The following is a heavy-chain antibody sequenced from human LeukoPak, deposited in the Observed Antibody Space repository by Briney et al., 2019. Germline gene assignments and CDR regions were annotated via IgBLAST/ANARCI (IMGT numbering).Heavy chain of an antibody. CDR1: GGSPRNTNW. Sequence: SETLSLTCGHSGGSPRNTNWWSWVRQPPGQGLEWIRKNTQTGLTNYNPSLESRVTVSLDKSKNQLSLNLTSVTAADTAVYYCSRENGAFSPFGYWGQGTLVTVLS. CDR2: NTQTGLT. J-gene: IGHJ4*02. CDR3: SRENGAFSPFGY. V-gene: IGHV4-4*02. D-gene: IGHD2-8*01.